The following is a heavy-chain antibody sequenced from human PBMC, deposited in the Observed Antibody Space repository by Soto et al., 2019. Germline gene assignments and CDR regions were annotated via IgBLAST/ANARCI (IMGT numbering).Heavy chain of an antibody. CDR1: GYSFTTYY. D-gene: IGHD4-17*01. J-gene: IGHJ4*02. CDR3: VRDRFGYGDSGG. V-gene: IGHV1-46*01. CDR2: INPSDGSI. Sequence: QVFLVQSGAEVKKPGASEKVSCKTAGYSFTTYYMHWVRQAPGQGLEWMGVINPSDGSIYSAQKFQGRVTMTRDTSTSTVYLELSSLRAEDSAMYYCVRDRFGYGDSGGWGQGTLVTVSS.